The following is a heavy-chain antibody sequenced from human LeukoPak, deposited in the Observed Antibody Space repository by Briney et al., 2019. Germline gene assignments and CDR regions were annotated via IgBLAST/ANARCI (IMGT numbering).Heavy chain of an antibody. CDR2: INAGNGKT. CDR1: GYTFTNYA. D-gene: IGHD2-2*01. Sequence: ASVKVSCKASGYTFTNYAVHWVRQAPGQRFEWMGWINAGNGKTKCSQKFQDRVTITRDTSANTVYMELSSLRSEDTAVYYCARWDSQLAYNDYWGQGTLVTVSS. J-gene: IGHJ4*02. V-gene: IGHV1-3*01. CDR3: ARWDSQLAYNDY.